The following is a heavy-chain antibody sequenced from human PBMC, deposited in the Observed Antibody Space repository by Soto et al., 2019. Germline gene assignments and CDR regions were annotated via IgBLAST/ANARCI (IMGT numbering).Heavy chain of an antibody. CDR3: AREGQLWNYYYYYGMDV. CDR1: GCSFTSYW. Sequence: PGESLKISCKGSGCSFTSYWIGWVRQMPGKGLEWMGIIYPGDSDTRYSPSFQGQVTISADKSISTAYLQWSSLKASDTAMYYCAREGQLWNYYYYYGMDVWGQGTTVTVS. V-gene: IGHV5-51*01. CDR2: IYPGDSDT. J-gene: IGHJ6*02. D-gene: IGHD5-18*01.